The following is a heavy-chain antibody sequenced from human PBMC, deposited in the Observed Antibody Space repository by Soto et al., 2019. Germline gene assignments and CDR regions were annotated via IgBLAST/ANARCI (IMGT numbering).Heavy chain of an antibody. CDR3: ASVTFGGVVLAH. J-gene: IGHJ4*02. Sequence: SETLSLTCTVSAASFSKYYWSWIRQPPGKGLEWIGYIYCNGNTNYNPSLKRRVTISIDTSKKQISLNLTSVTDADTAVYYCASVTFGGVVLAHWGQGTLVTVSS. V-gene: IGHV4-59*01. CDR2: IYCNGNT. CDR1: AASFSKYY. D-gene: IGHD3-16*01.